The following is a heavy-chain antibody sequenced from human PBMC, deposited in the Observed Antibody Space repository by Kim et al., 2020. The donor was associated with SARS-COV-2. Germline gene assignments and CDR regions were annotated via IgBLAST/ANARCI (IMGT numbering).Heavy chain of an antibody. J-gene: IGHJ6*03. D-gene: IGHD3-10*01. CDR1: GYTFTSND. CDR3: ARVFGFYYHYMDV. CDR2: VKTDGGDT. Sequence: ASVKVSCKPSGYTFTSNDISWVRQATGQGLEWMGWVKTDGGDTVYAQKFQGRIIMAWNTSTSTAYMELSGLTSEDTAVYYCARVFGFYYHYMDVWGKGT. V-gene: IGHV1-8*01.